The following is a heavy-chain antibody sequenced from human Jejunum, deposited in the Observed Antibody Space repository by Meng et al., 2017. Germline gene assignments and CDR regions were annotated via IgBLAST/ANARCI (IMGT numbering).Heavy chain of an antibody. J-gene: IGHJ3*02. CDR1: GFTVSNSY. Sequence: GESLKISCAASGFTVSNSYMTWVRQAPGKGLEWVSTIYSGDSTYYADSVKGRFTISRHNSKNTLYLQMSGLRAEDTAVYFCARGLVGSTSAFNIWGDRTIVSVS. CDR2: IYSGDST. CDR3: ARGLVGSTSAFNI. D-gene: IGHD1-26*01. V-gene: IGHV3-53*04.